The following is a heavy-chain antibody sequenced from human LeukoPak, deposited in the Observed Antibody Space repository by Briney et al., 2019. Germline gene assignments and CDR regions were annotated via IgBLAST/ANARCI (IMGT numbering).Heavy chain of an antibody. D-gene: IGHD3-22*01. CDR2: INHSGST. J-gene: IGHJ6*03. V-gene: IGHV4-34*01. CDR1: GGSFSGYY. Sequence: SETLSLTCAVYGGSFSGYYWSWIRQPPGKGLEWIGEINHSGSTNYNPSLKSRVTISVDTSKNQFSLKPSSVTAADTAVYYCARTRRQYYDSSGYYYTREYYMDVWGKGTTVTVSS. CDR3: ARTRRQYYDSSGYYYTREYYMDV.